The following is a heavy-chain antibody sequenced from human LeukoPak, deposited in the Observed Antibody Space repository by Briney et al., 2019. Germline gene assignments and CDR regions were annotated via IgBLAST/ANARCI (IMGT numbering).Heavy chain of an antibody. CDR2: INPNSGGT. CDR3: ARDGTYYYDSSGCYS. D-gene: IGHD3-22*01. V-gene: IGHV1-2*06. J-gene: IGHJ4*02. CDR1: GYTFTGYY. Sequence: ASVKVSCKASGYTFTGYYMHWVRQAPGQGLEWMGRINPNSGGTNYAQKFQGRVTMTRDTSISTAYMELSRLRSDDTAVYYCARDGTYYYDSSGCYSWGQGTLVTVSS.